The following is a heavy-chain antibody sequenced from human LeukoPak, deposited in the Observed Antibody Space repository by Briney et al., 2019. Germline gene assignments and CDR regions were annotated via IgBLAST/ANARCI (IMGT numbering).Heavy chain of an antibody. D-gene: IGHD5-12*01. J-gene: IGHJ3*02. CDR3: ARAVGYSGYVGAFDI. CDR1: GFTVSSNY. V-gene: IGHV3-53*01. Sequence: GGSLRLSCAASGFTVSSNYMSWVRQAPGKGLEWVSVIYSGGSTYYADSVKGRFTISRDNSKNTLYLQMNSLRAEDTAVYYCARAVGYSGYVGAFDIWGQGTMVTVSS. CDR2: IYSGGST.